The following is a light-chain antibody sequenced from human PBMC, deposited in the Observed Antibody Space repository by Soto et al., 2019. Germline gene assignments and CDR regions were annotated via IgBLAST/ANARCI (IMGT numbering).Light chain of an antibody. CDR3: CSYTSGSTLYV. CDR1: SSDVGGYNS. Sequence: SALTQPASVSGSPGQSIPISCTGTSSDVGGYNSVSWYQQHPGKAPKLMIYDVSSRPSGVSNRFSGSKSGNTASLTISGLQAEDEADYYCCSYTSGSTLYVFGAGTKVTVL. CDR2: DVS. V-gene: IGLV2-14*01. J-gene: IGLJ1*01.